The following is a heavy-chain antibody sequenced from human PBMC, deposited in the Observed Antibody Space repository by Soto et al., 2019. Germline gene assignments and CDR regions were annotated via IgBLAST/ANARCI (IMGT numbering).Heavy chain of an antibody. CDR3: ARHRAVYYLLVTDAFDI. CDR1: GCSFTSYW. D-gene: IGHD2-8*01. V-gene: IGHV5-51*01. J-gene: IGHJ3*02. CDR2: IYPGDSDT. Sequence: VQSLKISCKGSGCSFTSYWIGWLRQMPGKDLEWMAIIYPGDSDTRYSPSFQGQVTIPADKSMSTAYLQWSSLKASDTAMYYCARHRAVYYLLVTDAFDIWAKET.